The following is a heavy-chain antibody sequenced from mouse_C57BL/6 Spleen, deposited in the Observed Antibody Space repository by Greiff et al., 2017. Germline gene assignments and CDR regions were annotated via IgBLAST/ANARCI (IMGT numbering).Heavy chain of an antibody. CDR2: SRNKANDYTT. CDR1: GFTFSDFY. J-gene: IGHJ4*01. V-gene: IGHV7-1*01. Sequence: EVMLVESGGGLVQSGRSLRLSCATSGFTFSDFYMEWVRQAPGKGLEWIAASRNKANDYTTEYSASVKGRFIVSRDTSQSILYLQMNALRAEDTAIYYCARLSYAMDYWGQGTSVTVSS. CDR3: ARLSYAMDY.